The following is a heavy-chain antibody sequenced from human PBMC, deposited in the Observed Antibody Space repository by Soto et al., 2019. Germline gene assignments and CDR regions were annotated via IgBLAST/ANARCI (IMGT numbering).Heavy chain of an antibody. CDR1: GYTFTSYG. CDR3: ARDGGIAVAGPGGWFDP. Sequence: ASVKVSCKASGYTFTSYGISWVRQAPGQGLEWMGIINPSGGSTSYAQKFQGRVTMTRDTSTSTVYMELSSLRSEDTAVYYCARDGGIAVAGPGGWFDPWGQGTLVTVSS. J-gene: IGHJ5*02. V-gene: IGHV1-46*01. D-gene: IGHD6-19*01. CDR2: INPSGGST.